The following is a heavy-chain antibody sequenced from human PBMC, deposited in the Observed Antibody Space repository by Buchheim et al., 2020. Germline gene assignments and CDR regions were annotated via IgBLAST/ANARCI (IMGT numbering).Heavy chain of an antibody. CDR2: ISGSGGST. Sequence: EVQLLESGGSLVQPGGSLRLSCAASGFTFSSYAMSWVRQAPGKGLEWVSNISGSGGSTYYAYSLKGRFTISRDDSNHTRDLQMNSLRAEDTAVYYCAKGSTSGAWIFDYWGQGTL. D-gene: IGHD1-26*01. CDR1: GFTFSSYA. J-gene: IGHJ4*02. V-gene: IGHV3-23*01. CDR3: AKGSTSGAWIFDY.